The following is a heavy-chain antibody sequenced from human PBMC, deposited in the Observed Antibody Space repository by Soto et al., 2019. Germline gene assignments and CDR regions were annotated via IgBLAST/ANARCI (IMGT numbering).Heavy chain of an antibody. CDR1: GYTFTSYG. J-gene: IGHJ2*01. Sequence: ASVKVSCKASGYTFTSYGISWVRQAPGQGLEWMGWISAYNGNTNYAQKLQGRVTMTTDTSTSTAYMELRSLGSDDTAVYYCARGIQLWLQTQRGFDLWGRGTLVTVSS. CDR3: ARGIQLWLQTQRGFDL. D-gene: IGHD5-18*01. CDR2: ISAYNGNT. V-gene: IGHV1-18*04.